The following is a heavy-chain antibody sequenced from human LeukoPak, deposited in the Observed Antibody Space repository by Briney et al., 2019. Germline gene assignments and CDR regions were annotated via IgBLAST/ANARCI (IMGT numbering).Heavy chain of an antibody. CDR2: IYTSGST. CDR3: ARSSESYDSSGYYSYFFDY. V-gene: IGHV4-4*07. Sequence: SETLSLTCTVSRGSISSYYWSWIRQPAGKGLEWIGRIYTSGSTNYNPSLRSRVTISVDTSKNQFSLKLSSVTAADTAVYYCARSSESYDSSGYYSYFFDYWGQGTLVTVSS. J-gene: IGHJ4*02. D-gene: IGHD3-22*01. CDR1: RGSISSYY.